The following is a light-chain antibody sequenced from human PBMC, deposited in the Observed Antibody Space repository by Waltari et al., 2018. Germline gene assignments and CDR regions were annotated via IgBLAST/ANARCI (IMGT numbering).Light chain of an antibody. Sequence: QSVLTQTPSASGTPGQRVTISCSGSSSTLRRQSVYWYQQLPGTAPKLLIYKNDQRPSGVPDRFSGSKSGTSASLAISGLRSEDEADYYCATWDDRLSGWLFGGGTKLTAL. CDR3: ATWDDRLSGWL. CDR1: SSTLRRQS. CDR2: KND. J-gene: IGLJ3*02. V-gene: IGLV1-47*01.